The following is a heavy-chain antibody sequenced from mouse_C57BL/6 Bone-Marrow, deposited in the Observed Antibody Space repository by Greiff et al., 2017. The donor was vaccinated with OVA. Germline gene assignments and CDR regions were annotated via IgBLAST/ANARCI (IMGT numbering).Heavy chain of an antibody. J-gene: IGHJ1*03. Sequence: EVKLVESGGGLVQPGGSLKLSCAASGFTFSDYGMAWVRQAPRKGPAWVAFISNLAYSIYYADTVTGRFTISRENAKNTLYLEMSSLRSEDTAMYYCARHGSTYWYFDVWGTGTTVTVSS. V-gene: IGHV5-15*04. CDR3: ARHGSTYWYFDV. D-gene: IGHD1-1*01. CDR1: GFTFSDYG. CDR2: ISNLAYSI.